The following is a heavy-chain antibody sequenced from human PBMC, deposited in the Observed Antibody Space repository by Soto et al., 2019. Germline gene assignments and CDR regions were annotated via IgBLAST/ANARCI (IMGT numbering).Heavy chain of an antibody. CDR3: ARSPPLGYCISTSCLDDYGDRYYYFDY. Sequence: GGSLRLSCAASGFNFDDYAMHWVRQIPGKGLEWVSGISWESGSIGYADSVKGRFSISRDNAKNSLYLQMNSLRAEDTAVYYCARSPPLGYCISTSCLDDYGDRYYYFDYWGQGTLVTVSS. D-gene: IGHD2-2*01. V-gene: IGHV3-9*01. CDR2: ISWESGSI. J-gene: IGHJ4*02. CDR1: GFNFDDYA.